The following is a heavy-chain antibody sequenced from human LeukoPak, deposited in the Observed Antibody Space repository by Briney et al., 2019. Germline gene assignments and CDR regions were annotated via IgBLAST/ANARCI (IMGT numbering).Heavy chain of an antibody. CDR2: IYHSGST. Sequence: SQTLSLTCAVSGCSVSSGGYSWSWIRQPPGKGLEWIGYIYHSGSTYYNPSLKSRVTISVDRSKNQFSLKLSSVTAADRAVYYCARGGGGYSYGYDFDYWGQGTLVTVSS. D-gene: IGHD5-18*01. CDR3: ARGGGGYSYGYDFDY. J-gene: IGHJ4*02. CDR1: GCSVSSGGYS. V-gene: IGHV4-30-2*01.